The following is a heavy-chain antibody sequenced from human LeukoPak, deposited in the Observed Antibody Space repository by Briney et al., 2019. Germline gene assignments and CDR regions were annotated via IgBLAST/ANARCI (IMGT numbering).Heavy chain of an antibody. J-gene: IGHJ4*02. CDR3: ARDWGYCSGTSCHVFDY. CDR1: GFTVSNNY. Sequence: PGGSLRLSCAASGFTVSNNYMSWVRQASGKGLEWVSVIFSGGSTDYADSVRGRFTISRDNSKNTLYLQMNSLRAEDTAVYYCARDWGYCSGTSCHVFDYWGQGTLVTVSS. V-gene: IGHV3-53*01. D-gene: IGHD2-2*01. CDR2: IFSGGST.